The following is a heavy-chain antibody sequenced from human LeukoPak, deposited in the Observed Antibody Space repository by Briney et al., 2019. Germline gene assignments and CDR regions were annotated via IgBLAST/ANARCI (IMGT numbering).Heavy chain of an antibody. Sequence: SETLSLTCAVYGGSFSGYYWSWIRQPPGKGLEWIGEINHSGSTNYNPSLKSRVTISVDTSKNQFSLKLSSVTAADTAVYYCARGGSGSYPPYYYYYYYMDVWGKGTTVTVSS. D-gene: IGHD3-10*01. CDR3: ARGGSGSYPPYYYYYYYMDV. J-gene: IGHJ6*03. CDR2: INHSGST. V-gene: IGHV4-34*01. CDR1: GGSFSGYY.